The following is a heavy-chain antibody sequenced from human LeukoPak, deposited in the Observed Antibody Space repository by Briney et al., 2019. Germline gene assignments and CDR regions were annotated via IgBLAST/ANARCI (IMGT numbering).Heavy chain of an antibody. CDR2: ISYDGSNK. D-gene: IGHD5-18*01. V-gene: IGHV3-30*03. CDR1: GFTFSSYG. Sequence: GRSLRLSCAASGFTFSSYGMHWVRQAPGKGLEWVAVISYDGSNKYYADSVKGRFTISRDNSKNTLYLQMNSLRAEDTAVYYCARDKWIQLWGFDYWGQGTLVTVSS. J-gene: IGHJ4*02. CDR3: ARDKWIQLWGFDY.